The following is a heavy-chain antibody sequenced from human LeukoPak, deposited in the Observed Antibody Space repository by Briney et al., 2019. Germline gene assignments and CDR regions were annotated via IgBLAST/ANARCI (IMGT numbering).Heavy chain of an antibody. CDR1: GFTSSSYA. V-gene: IGHV3-23*01. CDR2: VSASGGSP. Sequence: GGSLRLSCAASGFTSSSYAMRSVRQAPGKGLEWVSAVSASGGSPYYADTVRGRFTISRDNSKNTLHLQRKSLRAQDTAVYHRGKEARECCRSSSCPNLPDPWGQGTLVTVSA. J-gene: IGHJ5*02. D-gene: IGHD2-2*01. CDR3: GKEARECCRSSSCPNLPDP.